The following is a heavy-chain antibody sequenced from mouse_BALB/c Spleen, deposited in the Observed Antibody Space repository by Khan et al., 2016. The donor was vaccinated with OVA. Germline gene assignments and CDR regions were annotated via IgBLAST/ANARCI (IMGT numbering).Heavy chain of an antibody. CDR2: ISGDSSTV. V-gene: IGHV5-17*02. Sequence: EVELVESGGGLVQPGGSRKLSCAASGFTFSTYGMHWVRQAPEKGLEWVAYISGDSSTVYYADTVKGRFTISRANPKKTLFLQMTSLMSEDTARYYCATSYFYGYYFDYWGPGTTLTVSS. CDR3: ATSYFYGYYFDY. J-gene: IGHJ2*01. CDR1: GFTFSTYG. D-gene: IGHD1-1*01.